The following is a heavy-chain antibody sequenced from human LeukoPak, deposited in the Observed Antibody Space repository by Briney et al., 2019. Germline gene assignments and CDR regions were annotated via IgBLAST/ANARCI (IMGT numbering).Heavy chain of an antibody. D-gene: IGHD2-2*02. CDR2: INTDGSA. J-gene: IGHJ3*02. CDR1: GFTFSSYW. V-gene: IGHV3-74*01. Sequence: GGSLRLSCAASGFTFSSYWMHWVRQAPGKGLVWVSRINTDGSASYADSVKGRFTISRDNAKNSLYLQMNSLRAEDTAVYYCARDWKYCSSTSCYMYAFDIWGQGTMVTVSS. CDR3: ARDWKYCSSTSCYMYAFDI.